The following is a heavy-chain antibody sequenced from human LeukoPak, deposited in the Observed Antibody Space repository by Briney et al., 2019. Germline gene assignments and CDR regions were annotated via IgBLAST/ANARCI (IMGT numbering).Heavy chain of an antibody. Sequence: ASVKVSCKAPGYTFTSYDINWVRQATGQGLEWMGWISAYNGNTNYAQKLQGRVTMTTDTSTSTAYMELRSLRSDDTAVYYCARDKCTNGVCRIDYYYYGMDVWGQGTTVTVSS. CDR3: ARDKCTNGVCRIDYYYYGMDV. D-gene: IGHD2-8*01. J-gene: IGHJ6*02. CDR1: GYTFTSYD. V-gene: IGHV1-18*01. CDR2: ISAYNGNT.